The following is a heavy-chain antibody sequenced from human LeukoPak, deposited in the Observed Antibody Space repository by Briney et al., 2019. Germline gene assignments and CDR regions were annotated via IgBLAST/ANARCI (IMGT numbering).Heavy chain of an antibody. CDR2: ISWNSGSI. CDR3: AKAPYDSSGYYPLSSPFDY. J-gene: IGHJ4*02. V-gene: IGHV3-9*01. Sequence: GGSLRLSCAASGFTFDDYAMHWVRQAPGKGLEWVSGISWNSGSIGYADSVKGRFTISRDNAKNSLYLQMNSLRAVDTALYYCAKAPYDSSGYYPLSSPFDYWGQGTLVTVSS. CDR1: GFTFDDYA. D-gene: IGHD3-22*01.